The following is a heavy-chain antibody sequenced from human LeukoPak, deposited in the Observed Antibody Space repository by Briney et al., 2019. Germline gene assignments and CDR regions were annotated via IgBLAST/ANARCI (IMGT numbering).Heavy chain of an antibody. J-gene: IGHJ3*02. D-gene: IGHD2-2*01. CDR2: IYHSGST. V-gene: IGHV4-38-2*02. CDR3: ARDLGYCSSTSCYSATIRAFDI. CDR1: GYSISSDYY. Sequence: PSETLSLTCTVSGYSISSDYYWGWIRQPPGKGLEWIGYIYHSGSTYYNPSLKSRVTISVDRSKNQFSLKLSSVTAADTAVYYCARDLGYCSSTSCYSATIRAFDIWGQGTMVTVSS.